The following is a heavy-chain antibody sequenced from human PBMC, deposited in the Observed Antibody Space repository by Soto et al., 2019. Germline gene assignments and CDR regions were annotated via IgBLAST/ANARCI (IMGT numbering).Heavy chain of an antibody. CDR3: ARGYYDILTGYAPFDY. Sequence: PGGSLRLSCAASGFTFSSYAMHWVRQAPGKGLEWVAVISYDGSNKYYADSVKGRFTISRDNSKNTLYLQMNSLRAEDTAVYYCARGYYDILTGYAPFDYWGQGTLVTVSS. CDR1: GFTFSSYA. J-gene: IGHJ4*02. V-gene: IGHV3-30-3*01. CDR2: ISYDGSNK. D-gene: IGHD3-9*01.